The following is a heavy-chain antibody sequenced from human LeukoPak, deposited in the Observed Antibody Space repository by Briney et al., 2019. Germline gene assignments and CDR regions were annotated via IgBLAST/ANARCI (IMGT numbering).Heavy chain of an antibody. V-gene: IGHV3-23*01. CDR2: IGGSGGTT. CDR1: GFTFSSYA. Sequence: GGSLRLSCAASGFTFSSYAMSWVRQVPGGGLEWVSRIGGSGGTTYYADSVKGRFTISRDNSNNTLYLEMNSLRAEDTALYYCAKIWSGGYFNSWGQGTLVTVSS. J-gene: IGHJ4*02. CDR3: AKIWSGGYFNS. D-gene: IGHD3-10*01.